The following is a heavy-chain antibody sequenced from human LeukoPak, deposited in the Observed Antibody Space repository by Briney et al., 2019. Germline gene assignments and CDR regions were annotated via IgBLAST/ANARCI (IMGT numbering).Heavy chain of an antibody. CDR2: IYYSGST. J-gene: IGHJ6*03. V-gene: IGHV4-59*01. CDR3: ARGPLYSYGYYYYYYMDV. Sequence: SETLSLTCTVSGGSISGYYRSWIRQPPGKGLEWIGYIYYSGSTNYNPSLKSRVTISVDTSKNQFSLKLSSVTAADTAVYYCARGPLYSYGYYYYYYMDVWGKGTTVTVSS. D-gene: IGHD5-18*01. CDR1: GGSISGYY.